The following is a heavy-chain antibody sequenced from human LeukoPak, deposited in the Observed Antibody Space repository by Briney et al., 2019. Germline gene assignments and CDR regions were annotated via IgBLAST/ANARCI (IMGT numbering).Heavy chain of an antibody. D-gene: IGHD3-9*01. Sequence: GESLKISCKGPGYSFTSYWIGWVRQMPGKGLEWMGIIYPGDSDTRYSPSFQGQVTISADKSISTAYLQWSSLKASDTAMYYCARTLRYFDPGADYWGQGTLVTVSS. V-gene: IGHV5-51*01. CDR2: IYPGDSDT. J-gene: IGHJ4*02. CDR1: GYSFTSYW. CDR3: ARTLRYFDPGADY.